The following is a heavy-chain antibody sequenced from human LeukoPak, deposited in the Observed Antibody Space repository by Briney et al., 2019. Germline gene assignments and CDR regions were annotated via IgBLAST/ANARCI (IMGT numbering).Heavy chain of an antibody. CDR2: IYPGGST. V-gene: IGHV3-66*02. J-gene: IGHJ6*02. D-gene: IGHD2-21*01. CDR3: ARGEGVSQYYYYAMDI. CDR1: TFTVIDHY. Sequence: PGGSLRLSCAASTFTVIDHYMTWVCQAPGRGLEWVAAIYPGGSTYYADSVQGRFTISRDKSKNTLYLQMNTLGAEETAVYYCARGEGVSQYYYYAMDIWGQGTTVTVSS.